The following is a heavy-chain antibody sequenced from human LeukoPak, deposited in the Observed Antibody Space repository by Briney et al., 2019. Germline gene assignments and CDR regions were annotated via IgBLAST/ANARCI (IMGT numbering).Heavy chain of an antibody. CDR2: ISGSGGST. Sequence: GGSLRLSCAASGFTFSSYGMSWVRQAPGKGLEWVSAISGSGGSTYYADSVKGRFTISRDNSKNTLYLQMNSLRAEDTAVYYCAKAGRTTVVTPSLVDYWGQGTLVTVSS. CDR1: GFTFSSYG. CDR3: AKAGRTTVVTPSLVDY. D-gene: IGHD4-23*01. J-gene: IGHJ4*02. V-gene: IGHV3-23*01.